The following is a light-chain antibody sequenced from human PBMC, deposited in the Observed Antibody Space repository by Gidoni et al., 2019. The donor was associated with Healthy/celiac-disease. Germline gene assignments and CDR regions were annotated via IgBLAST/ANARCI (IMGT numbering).Light chain of an antibody. CDR3: QQYGSSPSMYT. Sequence: EIVLTPSPGTLSLSPGERATLSCRASQSVSSSYLAWYQQKPGQAPRLLIYGASSRATGIPDRFSGSGSGTDFTLTISRLEPEDFAVYYCQQYGSSPSMYTFGQXTKLEIK. J-gene: IGKJ2*01. CDR2: GAS. CDR1: QSVSSSY. V-gene: IGKV3-20*01.